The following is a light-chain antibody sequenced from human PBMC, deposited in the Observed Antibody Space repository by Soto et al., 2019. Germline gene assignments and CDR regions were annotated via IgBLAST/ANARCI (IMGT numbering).Light chain of an antibody. Sequence: SVPSLPSSVCGSTGQSSTISCTGTISDVGGYNFVSWYQQHPGKAPKLMIYEVSNRPSGVSNRFSGSKSDNTASLTISGLQAEDEADYYCSSYTSSGAFDRVFGTGTEVTV. CDR2: EVS. J-gene: IGLJ1*01. CDR3: SSYTSSGAFDRV. CDR1: ISDVGGYNF. V-gene: IGLV2-14*01.